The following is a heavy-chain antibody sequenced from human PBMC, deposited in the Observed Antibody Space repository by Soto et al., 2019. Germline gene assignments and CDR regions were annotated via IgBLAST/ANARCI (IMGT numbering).Heavy chain of an antibody. V-gene: IGHV4-59*01. CDR1: GGSISSYY. CDR2: IYYSGST. Sequence: NPSETLSLTCTVSGGSISSYYWSWIRQPPGKGLEWIGYIYYSGSTNYNPSLKSRVTISVDTSKNQFSLKLSSVTAADTAVYYCARELDNYDSSGYYFDYWGQGTLVTVSS. J-gene: IGHJ4*02. D-gene: IGHD3-22*01. CDR3: ARELDNYDSSGYYFDY.